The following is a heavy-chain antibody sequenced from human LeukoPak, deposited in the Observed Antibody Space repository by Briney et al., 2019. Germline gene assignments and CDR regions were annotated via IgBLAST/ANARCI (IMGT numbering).Heavy chain of an antibody. CDR2: IYYSGST. CDR1: GGSISSGDYY. CDR3: ARQEWELHFDY. Sequence: SETLSLTCTVSGGSISSGDYYWSWIRQPPGKGLEWIGYIYYSGSTYSNPSLKSRVAISVDTSKNQFSLNLSSVTAADTAVYYCARQEWELHFDYWGQGTLVTVSS. V-gene: IGHV4-30-4*01. J-gene: IGHJ4*02. D-gene: IGHD1-26*01.